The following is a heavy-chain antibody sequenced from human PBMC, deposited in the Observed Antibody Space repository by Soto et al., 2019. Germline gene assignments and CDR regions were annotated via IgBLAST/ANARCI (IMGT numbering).Heavy chain of an antibody. CDR2: ISSSSSYI. J-gene: IGHJ4*02. CDR3: ARDTPYYYDSSGYRVYYFDY. CDR1: GFTFSSYS. V-gene: IGHV3-21*01. Sequence: GGSLRLSCAASGFTFSSYSMNWVRQAPGKGLEWVSSISSSSSYIYYADSVKGRFTISRDNAKNSLYLQMNSLRAEDKAVYYCARDTPYYYDSSGYRVYYFDYWGQGTLVTVSS. D-gene: IGHD3-22*01.